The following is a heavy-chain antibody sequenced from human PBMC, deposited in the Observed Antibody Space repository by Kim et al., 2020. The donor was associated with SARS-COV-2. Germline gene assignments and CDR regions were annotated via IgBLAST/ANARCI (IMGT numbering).Heavy chain of an antibody. Sequence: SVKVSCKASGGTFSSYAISWVRQAPGQGLEWMGGIIPIFGTANYAQKFQGRVTITADKSTSTAYMELSSLRSEDTAVYYCARDVLLWFGEFGDKGRYYYYGMDVWGQGTTVTVSS. CDR2: IIPIFGTA. CDR3: ARDVLLWFGEFGDKGRYYYYGMDV. CDR1: GGTFSSYA. V-gene: IGHV1-69*06. J-gene: IGHJ6*02. D-gene: IGHD3-10*01.